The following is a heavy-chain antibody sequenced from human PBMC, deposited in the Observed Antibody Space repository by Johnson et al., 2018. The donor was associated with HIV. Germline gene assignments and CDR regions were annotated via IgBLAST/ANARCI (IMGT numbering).Heavy chain of an antibody. D-gene: IGHD1-1*01. Sequence: VQLVESGGGLVQPGGSLRLSCAASGFTVSSNYMSWVRQAPGKGLEWVSVIYSGGSTYYADSVKGSFTISRDNSKNTLYLQMDSLRIEDTAVYYCAVLTTGGLRVGNFDIWGQGTMVTVSS. J-gene: IGHJ3*02. V-gene: IGHV3-66*01. CDR2: IYSGGST. CDR3: AVLTTGGLRVGNFDI. CDR1: GFTVSSNY.